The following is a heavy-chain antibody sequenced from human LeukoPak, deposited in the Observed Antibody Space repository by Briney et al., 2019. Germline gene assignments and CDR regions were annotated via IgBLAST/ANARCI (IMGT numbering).Heavy chain of an antibody. D-gene: IGHD5-24*01. CDR3: ANRKRWNPPGY. CDR1: GFTFSDYY. Sequence: GGSLRLSCAASGFTFSDYYMSWIRQAPGKGLEWVSYISSSGSTIYYADSVKDRFTISRDNSKNTLYLQMNSLRAEDTAVYYCANRKRWNPPGYWGQGTLVTVSS. CDR2: ISSSGSTI. J-gene: IGHJ4*02. V-gene: IGHV3-11*01.